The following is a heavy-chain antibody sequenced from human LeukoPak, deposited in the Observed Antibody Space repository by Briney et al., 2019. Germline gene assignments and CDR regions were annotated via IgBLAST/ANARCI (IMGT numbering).Heavy chain of an antibody. V-gene: IGHV3-30-3*01. Sequence: GGSLRLSCVASGFTFSSYAMHWVRQAPGKGLEWVAVISYDGSNKYYADSVKGRFTISRDNSKNTLYLQMNSLRAEDTAVYYCARVLAAHIDYWGQGTLVTVSS. CDR1: GFTFSSYA. D-gene: IGHD6-6*01. CDR3: ARVLAAHIDY. CDR2: ISYDGSNK. J-gene: IGHJ4*02.